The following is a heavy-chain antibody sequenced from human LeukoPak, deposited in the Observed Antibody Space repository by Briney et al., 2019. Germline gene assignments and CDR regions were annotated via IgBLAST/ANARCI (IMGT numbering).Heavy chain of an antibody. V-gene: IGHV1-46*01. CDR1: GYTFTRYY. CDR3: ARAVYSSSSSLNYFDY. Sequence: ASVKVSCQACGYTFTRYYMHWVRQAPGQGLEWMGIINPSGGSTSYAQKSQGRVTMTRDMSTSTVYMELSSLRSEDTAVYYCARAVYSSSSSLNYFDYWGQGTLVTVSS. CDR2: INPSGGST. J-gene: IGHJ4*02. D-gene: IGHD6-6*01.